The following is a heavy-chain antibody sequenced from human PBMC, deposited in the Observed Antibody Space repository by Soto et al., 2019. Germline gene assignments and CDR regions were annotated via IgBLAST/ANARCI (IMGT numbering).Heavy chain of an antibody. V-gene: IGHV1-8*01. D-gene: IGHD6-13*01. CDR2: MNPNSGNT. Sequence: ASVKVSCKASGYTFTSYDINWVRQATGQGLEWMGWMNPNSGNTGYAQKFQGRVTMTRNTSISTAYMELSSLRSEDTAVYYCARGIAAAGEFDYWGQGTLVTVSS. CDR3: ARGIAAAGEFDY. CDR1: GYTFTSYD. J-gene: IGHJ4*02.